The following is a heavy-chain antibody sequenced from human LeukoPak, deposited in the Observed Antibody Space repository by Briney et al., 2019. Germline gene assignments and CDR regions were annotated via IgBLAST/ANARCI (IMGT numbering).Heavy chain of an antibody. V-gene: IGHV4-34*01. CDR2: INRSGST. CDR1: GFTFSNYN. CDR3: ARVERYTSSGPTDP. J-gene: IGHJ5*02. Sequence: GSLRLSCAASGFTFSNYNMNWIRQPPGKGLEWIGEINRSGSTNYNPSLKSRVTISIDTSKNQFSLRLSSVTAADTAVYYCARVERYTSSGPTDPWDQGTLVTVSS. D-gene: IGHD6-25*01.